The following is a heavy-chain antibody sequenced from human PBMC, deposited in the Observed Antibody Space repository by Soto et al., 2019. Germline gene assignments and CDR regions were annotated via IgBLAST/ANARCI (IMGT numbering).Heavy chain of an antibody. D-gene: IGHD2-8*02. CDR1: GGSFSGYY. CDR3: ARDKITGRFDY. J-gene: IGHJ4*02. CDR2: INHSGST. V-gene: IGHV4-34*01. Sequence: QVQLQQWGAGLLKPSETLSLTCAVYGGSFSGYYWTWIRQPPGTGLVWIGEINHSGSTNYNPSLKSRVTISVDTSKNQFSLKLTSVTAADTAVYYCARDKITGRFDYWGQGTLVTVSS.